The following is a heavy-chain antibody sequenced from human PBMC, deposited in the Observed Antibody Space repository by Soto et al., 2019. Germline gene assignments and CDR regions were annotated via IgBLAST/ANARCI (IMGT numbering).Heavy chain of an antibody. V-gene: IGHV1-2*02. J-gene: IGHJ5*02. CDR3: ARGGAAAAGPGEWFDP. Sequence: QVQLVQSGAEVKKPGASVKVSCKASGYTFTGYYMHWVRQAPGQGLEWMGWINPNSGGTNYAQKFQGRVTMTRDTSFSTAYMERSRLRSDDTAVYYCARGGAAAAGPGEWFDPWGQGTLVTVSS. CDR1: GYTFTGYY. CDR2: INPNSGGT. D-gene: IGHD6-13*01.